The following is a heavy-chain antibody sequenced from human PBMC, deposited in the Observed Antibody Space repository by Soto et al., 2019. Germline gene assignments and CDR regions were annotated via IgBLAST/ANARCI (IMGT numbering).Heavy chain of an antibody. CDR1: GFTFSSYG. J-gene: IGHJ6*02. V-gene: IGHV3-30*18. CDR3: AKDPDDSRSFSDV. CDR2: ISYDGSNK. Sequence: QVQLVESGGGVVQPGRSLRLSCAASGFTFSSYGMHWVRQAPGKGLEWVAVISYDGSNKYYADSVKGRFTISRDNSKNTLYLQMNSLRAEDTAVYYCAKDPDDSRSFSDVWGQGTTVTVSS. D-gene: IGHD3-10*01.